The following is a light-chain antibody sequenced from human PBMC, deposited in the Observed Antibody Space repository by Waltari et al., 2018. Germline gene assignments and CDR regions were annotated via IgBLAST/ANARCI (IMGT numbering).Light chain of an antibody. CDR3: CSYAGRYTWV. CDR2: DVS. J-gene: IGLJ3*02. CDR1: SSDVGGYNY. V-gene: IGLV2-11*01. Sequence: QSALTQPRSLSGSPGQSVTISCTGTSSDVGGYNYVSWFQQHPGKAPKLMIHDVSKRPDVRPDRFSGSKSGITAALTSSGLQADDETDYYCCSYAGRYTWVFGGGTKLTVL.